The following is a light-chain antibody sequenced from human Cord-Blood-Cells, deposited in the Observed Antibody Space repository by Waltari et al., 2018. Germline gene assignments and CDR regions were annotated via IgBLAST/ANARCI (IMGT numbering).Light chain of an antibody. CDR2: WAS. V-gene: IGKV4-1*01. J-gene: IGKJ1*01. CDR1: QSVLYSSNDKNY. CDR3: QQYYSTPPT. Sequence: DIVMTQSPDSLAVSLVERATIHCKSSQSVLYSSNDKNYLAWYQRKPGQPPKLLIYWASTRESGVPDRFGGSGSGTDFTLTISSLQAEDVAVYYCQQYYSTPPTFGQGTKVEIK.